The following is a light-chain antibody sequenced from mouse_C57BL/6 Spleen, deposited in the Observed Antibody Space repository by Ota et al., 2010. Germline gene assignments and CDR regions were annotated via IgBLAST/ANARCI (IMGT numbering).Light chain of an antibody. CDR1: QDVGTA. J-gene: IGKJ5*01. Sequence: DIVMTQSHKFMSTSVGDRVSITCKASQDVGTAVAWYQQKPGQPPKLLIYGASTRESGVPDRFTGSGSGTDFTLTISSVQAEDLAVYYCQNDHSYPLTFGAGTKLELK. CDR3: QNDHSYPLT. CDR2: GAS. V-gene: IGKV6-25*01.